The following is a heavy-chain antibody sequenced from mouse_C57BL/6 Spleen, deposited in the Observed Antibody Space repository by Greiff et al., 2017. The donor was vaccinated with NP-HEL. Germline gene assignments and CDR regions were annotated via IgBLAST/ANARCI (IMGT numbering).Heavy chain of an antibody. D-gene: IGHD1-1*01. CDR1: GFTFTDYY. CDR3: ARYLSSPYAMDY. V-gene: IGHV7-3*01. Sequence: EVQVVESGGGLVQPGGSLSLSCAASGFTFTDYYMSWVRQPPGKALEWLGFIRNKANGYTTEYSASVKGRFTISRDNSQSILYLQMNALRAEYSATYYCARYLSSPYAMDYWGQGTSVTVSS. CDR2: IRNKANGYTT. J-gene: IGHJ4*01.